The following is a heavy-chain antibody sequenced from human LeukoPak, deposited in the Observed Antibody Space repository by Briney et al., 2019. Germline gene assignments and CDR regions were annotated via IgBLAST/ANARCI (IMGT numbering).Heavy chain of an antibody. CDR2: ISAYNRRT. CDR1: GYPFTGYT. J-gene: IGHJ4*02. D-gene: IGHD3-9*01. V-gene: IGHV1-18*01. CDR3: ARAALYDIPHYFDY. Sequence: ASVKVSCKASGYPFTGYTINWVRQAPGQGLEWMGWISAYNRRTNYSQKFQGRVTMTTDTSTSTAYMELGSLRSDDTAMYYCARAALYDIPHYFDYWGQGSLVTVSS.